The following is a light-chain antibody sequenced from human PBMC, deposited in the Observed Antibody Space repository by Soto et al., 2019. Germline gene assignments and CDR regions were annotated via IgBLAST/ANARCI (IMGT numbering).Light chain of an antibody. Sequence: QSVLPQPPSASGTPGQRVTISCSTSNSRSGSNYVYWYQQLPGTAPKLLIYRNDQRPSGVPDRFSGSKSGTSASLAISGLRSEDEADYYCANWDDSLRVYVFGPGTKVTV. CDR2: RND. CDR1: NSRSGSNY. V-gene: IGLV1-47*01. J-gene: IGLJ1*01. CDR3: ANWDDSLRVYV.